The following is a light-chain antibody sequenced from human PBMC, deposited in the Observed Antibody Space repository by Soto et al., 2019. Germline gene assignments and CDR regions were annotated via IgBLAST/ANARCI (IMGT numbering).Light chain of an antibody. J-gene: IGKJ2*01. Sequence: EIVLTQSPGTLSLSPGERATLSCRASQSVSSSFLAWYQQKPGQAPRLLIFGASSRATGIPDRFSGSGSGTDFTLTVSSLEPDDFAVYYCQQYGNSPPYTFGQGTKLEI. CDR3: QQYGNSPPYT. CDR1: QSVSSSF. CDR2: GAS. V-gene: IGKV3-20*01.